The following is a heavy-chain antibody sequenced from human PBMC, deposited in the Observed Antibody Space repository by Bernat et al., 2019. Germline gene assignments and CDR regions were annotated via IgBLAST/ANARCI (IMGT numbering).Heavy chain of an antibody. V-gene: IGHV4-59*08. D-gene: IGHD6-6*01. J-gene: IGHJ2*01. CDR2: IYYSGST. CDR3: ARRTSGAARPGWYFDL. Sequence: QVQLQESGPGLVKPSETLSLTCTVSGGSISSYYWSWIRQPPGKGLEWIGYIYYSGSTNYNPSLKSRVTISVDTSKNQFSLKLSSVTAADTAVYYCARRTSGAARPGWYFDLWGRGTLVTVSS. CDR1: GGSISSYY.